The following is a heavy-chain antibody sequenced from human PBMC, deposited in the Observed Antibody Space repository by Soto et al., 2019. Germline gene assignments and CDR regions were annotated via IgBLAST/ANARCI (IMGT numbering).Heavy chain of an antibody. D-gene: IGHD2-2*01. V-gene: IGHV3-30*18. CDR3: AKDHRYCSSTSCPGRFDP. CDR2: ISYDGSNK. CDR1: GFTFSSYG. J-gene: IGHJ5*02. Sequence: GSLRLSCAASGFTFSSYGMHWVRQAPGKGLEWVAVISYDGSNKYYADSVKGRFTISRDNSKNTLYLQMNSLRAEDTAVYYCAKDHRYCSSTSCPGRFDPWGQGTLVTVSS.